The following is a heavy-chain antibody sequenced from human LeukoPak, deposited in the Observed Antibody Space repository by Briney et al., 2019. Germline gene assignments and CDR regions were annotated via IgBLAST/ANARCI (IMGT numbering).Heavy chain of an antibody. CDR1: GFAFSSYW. D-gene: IGHD5-24*01. J-gene: IGHJ4*02. CDR2: IYPNGNI. Sequence: PGGSLRLSCAASGFAFSSYWMKWVRQAPGKGLEWVSLIYPNGNIYYADSVKGRFTISRDNSKNTLFLQMNSLRAEDTAIYYCARTFVSGDGYKVGYFDYWGQGTLVTVSS. V-gene: IGHV3-53*01. CDR3: ARTFVSGDGYKVGYFDY.